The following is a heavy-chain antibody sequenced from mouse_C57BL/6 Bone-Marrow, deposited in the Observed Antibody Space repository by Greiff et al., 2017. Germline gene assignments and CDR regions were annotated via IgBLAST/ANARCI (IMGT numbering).Heavy chain of an antibody. V-gene: IGHV1-5*01. CDR2: IYPGNSDT. Sequence: EVQLQQSGTVLARPGASVKMSCKTSGYTFTSYWMHWVKQRPGQGLEWIGAIYPGNSDTSYNQKFKGKAKLTAVTSASTAYMGLRGLTNEDSAVYYCTREGGYYYGSSGYWGQGTTLTVSS. D-gene: IGHD1-1*01. CDR3: TREGGYYYGSSGY. J-gene: IGHJ2*01. CDR1: GYTFTSYW.